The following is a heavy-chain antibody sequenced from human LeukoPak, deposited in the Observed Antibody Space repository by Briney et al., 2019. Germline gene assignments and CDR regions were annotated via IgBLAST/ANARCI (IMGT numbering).Heavy chain of an antibody. J-gene: IGHJ4*02. D-gene: IGHD3-3*02. V-gene: IGHV3-64D*09. Sequence: PGGSLRLSCSASGFTFSSYAMHWVRQAPGKGLEYVSAISSSGGSTYYADSVKGRFTISRDNSKNTLYLQMSSLRAEDTAVYYCVKGHFWSGYYTGDYWGQGTLVTVSS. CDR1: GFTFSSYA. CDR3: VKGHFWSGYYTGDY. CDR2: ISSSGGST.